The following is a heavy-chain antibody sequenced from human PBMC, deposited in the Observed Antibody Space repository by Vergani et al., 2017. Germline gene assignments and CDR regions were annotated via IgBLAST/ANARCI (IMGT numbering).Heavy chain of an antibody. Sequence: QVQLVESGGGLVKPGGSLRLSCAASGFTFSDYYMSWIRQAPGKGLEWVSCISSSSSYTNYADSVKGRFTISRDNAKTSLYLQMHSLRAEDTAVYYCARDDSSSPGNYYYGMDVWGQGTTVTVSS. CDR2: ISSSSSYT. V-gene: IGHV3-11*06. CDR1: GFTFSDYY. J-gene: IGHJ6*02. D-gene: IGHD6-13*01. CDR3: ARDDSSSPGNYYYGMDV.